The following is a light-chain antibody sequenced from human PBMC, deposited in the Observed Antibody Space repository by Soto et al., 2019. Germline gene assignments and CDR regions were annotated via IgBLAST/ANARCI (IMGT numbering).Light chain of an antibody. V-gene: IGKV1-39*01. Sequence: DIQMTQSPSSLSASVGDRVTITCRASQSISSYLNWVQQKPGKAPKVLIYAASSLQSGVPSRFSGSGSGTDFTLTISSLQPEDFATYYCQQSGTFGQGTKVEIK. J-gene: IGKJ1*01. CDR3: QQSGT. CDR2: AAS. CDR1: QSISSY.